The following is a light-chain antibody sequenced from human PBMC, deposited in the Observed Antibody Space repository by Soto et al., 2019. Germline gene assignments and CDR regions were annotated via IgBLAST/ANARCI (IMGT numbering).Light chain of an antibody. CDR3: LQDYNYPLT. CDR1: QCIRTD. CDR2: AAS. J-gene: IGKJ4*01. Sequence: IHMAQSPSSLSASVGDRVTITCRASQCIRTDLGWYRQKPGEAPMLLIYAASSLQSGVPSRFSGSGSGTDFTLPISSLQPEDFATYYCLQDYNYPLTFGGGTKVDIK. V-gene: IGKV1-6*01.